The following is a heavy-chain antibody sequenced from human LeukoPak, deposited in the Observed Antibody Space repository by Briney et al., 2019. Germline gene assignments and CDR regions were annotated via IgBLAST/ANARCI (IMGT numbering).Heavy chain of an antibody. J-gene: IGHJ6*03. CDR1: GYTFTSYG. D-gene: IGHD3-16*01. Sequence: ASVKVSCKASGYTFTSYGISWVRQAPGQGLEWMGWISAYNGNTNYAQKFQGRVTITADESTSTAYMELSSLRSEDTAVYYCATGITGYYYYMDVWGKGTTVTVSS. V-gene: IGHV1-18*01. CDR2: ISAYNGNT. CDR3: ATGITGYYYYMDV.